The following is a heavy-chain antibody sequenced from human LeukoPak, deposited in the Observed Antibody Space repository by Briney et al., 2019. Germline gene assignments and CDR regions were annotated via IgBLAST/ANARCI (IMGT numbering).Heavy chain of an antibody. CDR3: AGASSSWVHAVWFDP. J-gene: IGHJ5*02. D-gene: IGHD6-6*01. Sequence: PGGSLRLSCAASGFTFSSYSMNWVRQAPGKGLEWVSSISSSSSYIYYANSVKGRFTISRDNAKNSLYLQMNSLRAEDTAVYYCAGASSSWVHAVWFDPWGQGTLVTVSS. CDR2: ISSSSSYI. CDR1: GFTFSSYS. V-gene: IGHV3-21*01.